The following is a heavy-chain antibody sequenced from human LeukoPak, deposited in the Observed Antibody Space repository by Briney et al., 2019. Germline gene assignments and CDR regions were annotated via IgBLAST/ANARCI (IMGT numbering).Heavy chain of an antibody. D-gene: IGHD3-10*01. J-gene: IGHJ4*02. CDR2: IDPNSGGA. CDR3: AREGSPFDY. V-gene: IGHV1-2*02. CDR1: GYTFTGYY. Sequence: ASVKVSCKASGYTFTGYYIHWVRQAPGQGLEWMGWIDPNSGGANYAQRFQGRVTMIRDTSISTAYMELSRLRSDDTAVYFCAREGSPFDYWGQGTLVTVSS.